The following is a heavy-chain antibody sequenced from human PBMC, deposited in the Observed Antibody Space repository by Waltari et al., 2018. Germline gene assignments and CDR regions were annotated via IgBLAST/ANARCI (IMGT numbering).Heavy chain of an antibody. CDR2: GRSDGSNA. Sequence: QVQLVESGGGVVQPGGSLRLSCAASGFTFSSYGMHWVRQAPGKGLEWVAFGRSDGSNAYYTDSVKGRVTISRDNSKNTLYLQMNGLGVEDTAVYYCAIQCGGGCYQDYWGQGTLVTVSS. CDR1: GFTFSSYG. D-gene: IGHD2-21*01. J-gene: IGHJ4*02. CDR3: AIQCGGGCYQDY. V-gene: IGHV3-30*02.